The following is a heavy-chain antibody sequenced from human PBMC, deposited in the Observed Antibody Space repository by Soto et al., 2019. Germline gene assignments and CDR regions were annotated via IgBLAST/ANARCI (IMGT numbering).Heavy chain of an antibody. D-gene: IGHD6-19*01. CDR1: GGSLSSRV. J-gene: IGHJ4*02. CDR3: VREGFSSGRFDY. Sequence: AAVKVSCKACGGSLSSRVISWVRQAPGQGLEWMGTIVPMSGTTNYAQRFQGRVTLTADESSSTAYMELRGLTSEDTAVYYCVREGFSSGRFDYWGQGTLVTVSS. V-gene: IGHV1-69*13. CDR2: IVPMSGTT.